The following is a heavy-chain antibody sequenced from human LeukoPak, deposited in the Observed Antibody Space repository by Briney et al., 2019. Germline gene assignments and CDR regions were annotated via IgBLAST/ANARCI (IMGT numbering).Heavy chain of an antibody. CDR1: GGSISSYY. CDR2: IYYRGST. Sequence: SETLSLTCTVSGGSISSYYWSWIRQPPGKGLEWIGYIYYRGSTNYNPSLKSRVTISVDTSKDQFSLKLSSVTAADTAVYYCARGWAVELMVRGGGRFEYWGQGTLVTVSP. V-gene: IGHV4-59*12. J-gene: IGHJ4*02. D-gene: IGHD3-10*01. CDR3: ARGWAVELMVRGGGRFEY.